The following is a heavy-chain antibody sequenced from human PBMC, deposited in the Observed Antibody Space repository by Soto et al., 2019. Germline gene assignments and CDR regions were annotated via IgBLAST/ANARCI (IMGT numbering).Heavy chain of an antibody. CDR3: ARGNSGDTAMVPPYYYYGMDV. CDR1: GGSISGYY. Sequence: SETLSLTCAVYGGSISGYYWSWIRQPPGKGLEWIGEINHSGSTNYNPSLKSRVTISVDTSKNQFSLKLSSVTAADTAVYYCARGNSGDTAMVPPYYYYGMDVWGQGTTVTVSS. J-gene: IGHJ6*02. V-gene: IGHV4-34*01. D-gene: IGHD5-18*01. CDR2: INHSGST.